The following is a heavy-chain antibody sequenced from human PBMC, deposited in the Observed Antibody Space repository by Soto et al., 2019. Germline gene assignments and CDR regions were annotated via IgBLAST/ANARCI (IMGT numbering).Heavy chain of an antibody. CDR1: GLPHNSFA. J-gene: IGHJ4*02. Sequence: PGGSLRLSCTASGLPHNSFAMMCVRQAPGKGLECVAGIYGNGGGIQYADSVKGRFTISRDNSRSTVYLQMTDLRADDTAVYYCAKDAVYNDGLWLMDHWGQGTQVTVSS. D-gene: IGHD2-21*01. CDR2: IYGNGGGI. V-gene: IGHV3-23*05. CDR3: AKDAVYNDGLWLMDH.